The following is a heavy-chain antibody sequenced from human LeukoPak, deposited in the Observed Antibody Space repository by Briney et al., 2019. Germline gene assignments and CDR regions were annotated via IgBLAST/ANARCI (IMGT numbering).Heavy chain of an antibody. J-gene: IGHJ4*02. Sequence: SETLSPTCPVYSGSFSGYYWSWIRQPPGKGLEWSGEINHSGSTNYNPSLKSRVTISVDTSKNQFSLKLSSVTAADTAVYYCAFGGVIGPDYWGQGTLVTVSS. CDR1: SGSFSGYY. V-gene: IGHV4-34*01. D-gene: IGHD3-16*02. CDR3: AFGGVIGPDY. CDR2: INHSGST.